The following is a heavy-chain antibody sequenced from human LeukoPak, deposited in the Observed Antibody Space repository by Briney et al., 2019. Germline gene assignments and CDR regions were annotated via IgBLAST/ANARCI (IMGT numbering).Heavy chain of an antibody. Sequence: ASVKVSCKASGYTFSGYYVHWVRQAPGQGLEWMGWIITKSGGTNYAQKFQGRVTMTRDTSITTAYMELSRLRSDDTAVYYCARDRGRGDYGDYSNWFDPWGQGTLVTVS. J-gene: IGHJ5*02. V-gene: IGHV1-2*02. CDR1: GYTFSGYY. D-gene: IGHD4-17*01. CDR3: ARDRGRGDYGDYSNWFDP. CDR2: IITKSGGT.